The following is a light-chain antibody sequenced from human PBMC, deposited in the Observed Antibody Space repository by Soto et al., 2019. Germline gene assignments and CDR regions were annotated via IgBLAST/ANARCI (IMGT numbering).Light chain of an antibody. V-gene: IGKV1-16*01. CDR1: QGIRHQ. Sequence: DIQVTQSPSSLSASVGDRVTITCQTSQGIRHQLAWFQLKPGKAPKSLIYAASSLQSGVTSRFSGSGSERAFSLTIISLQPEDFATYYCQQYNAYPLTFGGGTKVEI. J-gene: IGKJ4*01. CDR3: QQYNAYPLT. CDR2: AAS.